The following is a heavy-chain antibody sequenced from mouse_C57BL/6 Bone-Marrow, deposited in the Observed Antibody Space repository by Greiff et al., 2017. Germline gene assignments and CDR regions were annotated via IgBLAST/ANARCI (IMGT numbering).Heavy chain of an antibody. Sequence: EVQLVESGGGLVKPGGSLKLSCAASGFTFSDYGMHWVRQAPEKGLEWVAYISSGSSTIYYADTVKGRFTISRDNAKNTLFLQMTSLRSEDTAMYYCARWRWYFDVWGTGTTVTVSS. CDR3: ARWRWYFDV. V-gene: IGHV5-17*01. CDR1: GFTFSDYG. CDR2: ISSGSSTI. J-gene: IGHJ1*03.